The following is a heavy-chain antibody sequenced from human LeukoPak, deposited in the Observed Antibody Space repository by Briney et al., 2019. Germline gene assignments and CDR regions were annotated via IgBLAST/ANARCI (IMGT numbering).Heavy chain of an antibody. D-gene: IGHD3-22*01. CDR3: ASATAKKDYYDSSGYYYRLPVEPWYFDL. CDR1: GGSISGYY. V-gene: IGHV4-4*07. CDR2: IHSSGST. J-gene: IGHJ2*01. Sequence: PSETLSLTCTVSGGSISGYYWTWIRQPAGKGLEWIGRIHSSGSTKYNPSLKSRVTMSVDASKKQFSLKLSSVTAADTAVYYCASATAKKDYYDSSGYYYRLPVEPWYFDLWGRGTLVTVSS.